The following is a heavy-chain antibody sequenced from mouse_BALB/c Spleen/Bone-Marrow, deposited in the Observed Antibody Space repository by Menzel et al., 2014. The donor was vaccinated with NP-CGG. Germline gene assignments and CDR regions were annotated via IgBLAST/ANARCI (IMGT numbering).Heavy chain of an antibody. D-gene: IGHD2-4*01. V-gene: IGHV14-3*02. CDR3: ARGYYDYVYAMDY. Sequence: EVQLQESGAELVKPGASVKLSCTASGFNIKDTYMHWVKQRPEQGLEWIGRIDPANGDTKYDPKFQGKATITADTSSITAYLQLSSLTSEDTAVYYCARGYYDYVYAMDYWGQGTSVTVSS. CDR1: GFNIKDTY. CDR2: IDPANGDT. J-gene: IGHJ4*01.